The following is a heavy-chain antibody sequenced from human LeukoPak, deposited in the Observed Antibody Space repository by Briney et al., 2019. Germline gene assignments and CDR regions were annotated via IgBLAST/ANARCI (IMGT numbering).Heavy chain of an antibody. CDR2: IYHSGST. V-gene: IGHV4-38-2*02. CDR1: GYSISSGYY. J-gene: IGHJ4*02. CDR3: ARDRGVAAVT. Sequence: SETLSLTCTVSGYSISSGYYWGWIRQPPGKGLEWIGSIYHSGSTYYNPSLKSRVTISVDTSKNQFSLKLSSVTAADTAVYYCARDRGVAAVTWGQGTLVTVSS. D-gene: IGHD6-25*01.